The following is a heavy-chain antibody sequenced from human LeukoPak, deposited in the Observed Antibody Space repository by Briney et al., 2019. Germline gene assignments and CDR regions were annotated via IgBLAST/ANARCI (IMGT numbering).Heavy chain of an antibody. V-gene: IGHV1-2*06. J-gene: IGHJ1*01. Sequence: ASVKVSCKASGYTFTGYYMHWVRQAPGQGLEWMGRINPNSGATNYSQKFQGRVTMTRDTSISTAYMELSRLRSDDTAVYYCARILSGDCVLAYFQHWGQGTLVRVLS. CDR2: INPNSGAT. D-gene: IGHD2-21*02. CDR1: GYTFTGYY. CDR3: ARILSGDCVLAYFQH.